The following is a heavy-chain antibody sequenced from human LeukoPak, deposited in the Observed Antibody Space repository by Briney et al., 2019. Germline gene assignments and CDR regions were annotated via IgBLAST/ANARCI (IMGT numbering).Heavy chain of an antibody. Sequence: ASVKVSCKASGYTFTGYYMHWVRQAPGHGLEWMGWITPNSGGTNYAQKFQGRVTMTRDTSISTAYMELSRLRSDDTAVYYCARGARYCSGGSCYPSYFDYWGQGTLVTVSS. J-gene: IGHJ4*02. CDR3: ARGARYCSGGSCYPSYFDY. V-gene: IGHV1-2*02. D-gene: IGHD2-15*01. CDR2: ITPNSGGT. CDR1: GYTFTGYY.